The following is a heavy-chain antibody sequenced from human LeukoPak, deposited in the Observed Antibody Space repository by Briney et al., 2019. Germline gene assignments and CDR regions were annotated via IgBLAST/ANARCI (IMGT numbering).Heavy chain of an antibody. CDR2: IKQDGSEK. Sequence: GGSLRLSCAASGFTFSSYWMSWVRQAPGKGLEWVANIKQDGSEKYYVDSVKGRFTIFRDNAKNSLYLQMNRLRAEDTAVYYCARGGRKQQLAPDRNDYWGQGTLVTVSS. CDR1: GFTFSSYW. V-gene: IGHV3-7*01. D-gene: IGHD6-13*01. CDR3: ARGGRKQQLAPDRNDY. J-gene: IGHJ4*02.